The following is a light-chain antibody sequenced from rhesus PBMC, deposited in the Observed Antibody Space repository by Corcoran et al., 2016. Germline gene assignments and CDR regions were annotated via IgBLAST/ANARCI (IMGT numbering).Light chain of an antibody. CDR2: AAS. CDR1: QGVSDY. CDR3: LQGYSSPYS. V-gene: IGKV1-36*02. Sequence: DIQMTQSPSSLSASVGDRVTITCRASQGVSDYLSWYQQKPGKAPKRLIYAASRLERGVPSRFSGSGAGTDFTLTISSLQPEDFATYYCLQGYSSPYSFGQGTKVEIK. J-gene: IGKJ2*01.